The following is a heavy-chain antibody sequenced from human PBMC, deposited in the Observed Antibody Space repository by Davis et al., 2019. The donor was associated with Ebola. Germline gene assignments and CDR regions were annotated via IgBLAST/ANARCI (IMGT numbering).Heavy chain of an antibody. Sequence: PGGSLRLSCAASGFTFGNYWMHWVRQAPGKGLVWVSRIRFDGSTTDYADSVKGRFTISRDNAKNSLYLQMNSLRDEDTAVYYCASMLWGGGFDIWGQGTTVTVSS. CDR2: IRFDGSTT. CDR3: ASMLWGGGFDI. V-gene: IGHV3-74*01. CDR1: GFTFGNYW. D-gene: IGHD3-16*01. J-gene: IGHJ3*02.